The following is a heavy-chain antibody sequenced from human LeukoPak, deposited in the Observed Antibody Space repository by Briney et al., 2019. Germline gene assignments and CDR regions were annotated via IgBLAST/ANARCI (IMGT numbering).Heavy chain of an antibody. Sequence: RGSLRLSCAASGFTFSSYSMNWVRQAPGKGLEWVSSISSSSSYIYYADSVKGRFTISRDNAKNSLYLQMNSLRAEDTAVYYCARDSSGYWDFDYWGQGTLVTVSS. CDR2: ISSSSSYI. V-gene: IGHV3-21*01. CDR1: GFTFSSYS. CDR3: ARDSSGYWDFDY. J-gene: IGHJ4*02. D-gene: IGHD3-22*01.